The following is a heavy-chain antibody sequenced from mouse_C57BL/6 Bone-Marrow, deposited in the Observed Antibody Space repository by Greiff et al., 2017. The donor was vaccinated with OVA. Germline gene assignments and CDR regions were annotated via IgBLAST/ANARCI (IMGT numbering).Heavy chain of an antibody. V-gene: IGHV1-50*01. D-gene: IGHD1-1*01. CDR3: ARRSLYYYGSSYKWYFDV. CDR1: GYTFTSYW. CDR2: IDPSDSYT. J-gene: IGHJ1*03. Sequence: VQLQQPGAELVKPGASVKLSCKASGYTFTSYWMQWVKQRPGQGLEWIGEIDPSDSYTNYNQKFKGKATLTVDTSSSTAYMQLSSLTSEDSAVYYCARRSLYYYGSSYKWYFDVWGTGTTVTVSS.